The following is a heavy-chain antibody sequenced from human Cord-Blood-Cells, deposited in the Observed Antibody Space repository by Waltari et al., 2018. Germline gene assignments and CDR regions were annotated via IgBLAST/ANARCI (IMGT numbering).Heavy chain of an antibody. J-gene: IGHJ4*02. CDR3: ARTVVTSDMYDFDY. Sequence: QLQLVQSGAEVKKPGASVKVSSKASGYTSTSYDINWVRQAMGQGLEWMGWMDPNSGNTGYAQKFQGRVTMTRNTSISTAYMELSSLRSEDTAVYYCARTVVTSDMYDFDYWGQGTLVTVSS. CDR1: GYTSTSYD. D-gene: IGHD2-2*01. CDR2: MDPNSGNT. V-gene: IGHV1-8*01.